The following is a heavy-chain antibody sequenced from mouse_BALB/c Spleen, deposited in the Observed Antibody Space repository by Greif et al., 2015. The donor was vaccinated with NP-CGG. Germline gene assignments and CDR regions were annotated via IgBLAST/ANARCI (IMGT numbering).Heavy chain of an antibody. CDR3: AGDYDEGAMDY. V-gene: IGHV5-4*02. Sequence: DVKLVESGGGLVKPGGSLKLSCAASGFTFSDYYMYWVRQTPEKRLEWVATISDGGSYTYYPDSVKGRFTISRDNAKNNLYLQMSSLKSEDTAMYYCAGDYDEGAMDYWGQGTSVTVSS. CDR1: GFTFSDYY. J-gene: IGHJ4*01. CDR2: ISDGGSYT. D-gene: IGHD2-12*01.